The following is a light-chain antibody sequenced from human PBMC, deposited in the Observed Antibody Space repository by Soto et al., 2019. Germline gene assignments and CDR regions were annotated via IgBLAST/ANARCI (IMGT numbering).Light chain of an antibody. CDR1: SSDVGAYNY. J-gene: IGLJ1*01. V-gene: IGLV2-14*01. CDR3: SSYTSSSTLYV. CDR2: EVS. Sequence: QSVLTQPPSASGSPGRSVTISCTGTSSDVGAYNYVSWYQQHPGKAPKLMIYEVSNRPSGVSNRFSGSKSGNTASLTISGLQAEDEADYYCSSYTSSSTLYVFGTGTKV.